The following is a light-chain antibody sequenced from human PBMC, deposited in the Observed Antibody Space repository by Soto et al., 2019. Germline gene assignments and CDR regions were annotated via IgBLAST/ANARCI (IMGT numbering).Light chain of an antibody. J-gene: IGKJ1*01. Sequence: DIQMTQSPSSVSASVGDRVTITWRASQAIKTYLAWYQQKPGRAPKLLIYSASTLQSGVPSRFSGSGSGTDFTLTISSLQPEDFATFYCQQAHSFPWTFGQGTKVEIK. CDR3: QQAHSFPWT. V-gene: IGKV1-12*01. CDR1: QAIKTY. CDR2: SAS.